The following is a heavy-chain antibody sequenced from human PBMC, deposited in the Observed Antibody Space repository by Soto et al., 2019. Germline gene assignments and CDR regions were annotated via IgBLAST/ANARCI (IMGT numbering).Heavy chain of an antibody. D-gene: IGHD1-7*01. J-gene: IGHJ6*02. CDR3: AREMELADYGMDV. V-gene: IGHV3-30-3*01. CDR1: GFTFSSFA. CDR2: ISYDGSNK. Sequence: PGGSLRLSCAPSGFTFSSFAMHGVRQAPGKGLEWVAVISYDGSNKYYADSVKGRFTISRDNSKNTLYLQMNSLRAEDTAVYYCAREMELADYGMDVWGQGTTVTVS.